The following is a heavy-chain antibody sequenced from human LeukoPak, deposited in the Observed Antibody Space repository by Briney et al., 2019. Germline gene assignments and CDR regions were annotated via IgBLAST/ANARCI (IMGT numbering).Heavy chain of an antibody. CDR1: GFTFSSYA. CDR2: INHSGST. D-gene: IGHD5-12*01. J-gene: IGHJ4*02. CDR3: ARDSGQHLGYDWLH. V-gene: IGHV4-34*01. Sequence: GSLRLSCAASGFTFSSYAMHWVRQAPGKGLEWIGEINHSGSTNYNPSLKSRVTISVDTSKNQFSLKLSSVTAADTAVYYCARDSGQHLGYDWLHWGQGTLVTVSS.